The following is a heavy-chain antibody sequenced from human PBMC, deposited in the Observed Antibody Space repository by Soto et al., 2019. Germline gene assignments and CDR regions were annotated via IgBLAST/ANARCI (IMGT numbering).Heavy chain of an antibody. CDR3: ARGSAYSDYDLEY. V-gene: IGHV3-23*01. J-gene: IGHJ4*02. D-gene: IGHD4-17*01. CDR1: GFNFSSYA. CDR2: ISGTGGSA. Sequence: PGGSLRLSCAASGFNFSSYAMSWVRQAPGKGLEWVSAISGTGGSAYYADSVKGRFTISRDKSTNTLYLHMNSLRAEDTAVYYCARGSAYSDYDLEYWGQGTLVTVSS.